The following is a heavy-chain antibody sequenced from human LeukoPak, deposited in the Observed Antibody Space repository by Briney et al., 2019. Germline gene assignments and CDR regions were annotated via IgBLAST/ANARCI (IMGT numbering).Heavy chain of an antibody. V-gene: IGHV1-3*03. D-gene: IGHD3-22*01. Sequence: ASVKVSCKASGYTFTSYAMHWVRQAPGQRLEWMGWINAGNGNTKYSQEFQGRVTITRDTSASTAYMELSSLRSEDMAVYYCARGVGNYYDSSDPLRYWGRGTLVTVSS. CDR3: ARGVGNYYDSSDPLRY. J-gene: IGHJ4*02. CDR1: GYTFTSYA. CDR2: INAGNGNT.